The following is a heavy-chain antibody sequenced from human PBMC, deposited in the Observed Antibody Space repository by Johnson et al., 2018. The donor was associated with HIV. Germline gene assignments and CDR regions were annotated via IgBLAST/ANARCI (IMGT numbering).Heavy chain of an antibody. Sequence: QVQLVESGGGLVKPGGSLRLSCAASGFSFSDYYMTWIRQAPGKGLEFVSYISSSGSTIYSADSVQGRFTISRDNAKNSLFLQMNSLRAEDTAVYYCARSKDCSVSSCPDGFDIWGQGTMVTVSS. CDR3: ARSKDCSVSSCPDGFDI. V-gene: IGHV3-11*04. CDR1: GFSFSDYY. CDR2: ISSSGSTI. D-gene: IGHD2-15*01. J-gene: IGHJ3*02.